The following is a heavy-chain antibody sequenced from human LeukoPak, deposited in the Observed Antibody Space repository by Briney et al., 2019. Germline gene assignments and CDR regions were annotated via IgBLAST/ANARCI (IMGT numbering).Heavy chain of an antibody. CDR1: GFTFSSSA. D-gene: IGHD3-10*01. CDR3: AARKVRGVWFYLDY. J-gene: IGHJ4*02. CDR2: ISASGGST. Sequence: AGGSLRLSCAASGFTFSSSAMSWVRQVPGKGLEWVSGISASGGSTSYADSVRGRFTISRDNSKNTLYVQMNSLRDEDTAVYFCAARKVRGVWFYLDYWGQGTLVTVSS. V-gene: IGHV3-23*01.